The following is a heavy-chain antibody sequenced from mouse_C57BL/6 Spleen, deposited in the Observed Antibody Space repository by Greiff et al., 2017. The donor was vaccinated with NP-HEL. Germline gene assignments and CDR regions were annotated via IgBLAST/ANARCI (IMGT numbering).Heavy chain of an antibody. CDR1: GYSITSGYY. CDR2: ISYDGSN. D-gene: IGHD2-4*01. J-gene: IGHJ3*01. CDR3: AREDDYDVPFAY. V-gene: IGHV3-6*01. Sequence: EVKLQESGPGLVKPSQSLSLTCSVTGYSITSGYYWNWIRQFPGNKLEWMGYISYDGSNNYNPSLKNRISITRDTSKNQFFLKLNSVTTEDTATYYCAREDDYDVPFAYWGQGTLVTVSA.